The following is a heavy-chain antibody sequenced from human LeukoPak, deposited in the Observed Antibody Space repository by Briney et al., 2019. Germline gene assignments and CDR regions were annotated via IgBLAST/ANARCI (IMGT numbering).Heavy chain of an antibody. V-gene: IGHV3-23*01. D-gene: IGHD1-26*01. J-gene: IGHJ4*02. CDR1: GFIFSNYA. Sequence: QPGGSLRLSCAASGFIFSNYAMRWVRQAPGKGLEWVSGISSSDGGTYYADSVKGRFTISRDNSKNTLYLQMNSLRAEDTAVYYCAEGGASTFGARRHFDYWGQGTLVTVSS. CDR3: AEGGASTFGARRHFDY. CDR2: ISSSDGGT.